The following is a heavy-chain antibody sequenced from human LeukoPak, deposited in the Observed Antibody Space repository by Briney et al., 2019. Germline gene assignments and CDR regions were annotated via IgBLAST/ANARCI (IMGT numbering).Heavy chain of an antibody. CDR2: ISGSGGST. CDR3: AKTSYDSDYWDY. J-gene: IGHJ4*02. Sequence: GGSRRLSCAASGFTFSSYAMSWVRQAPGKGLEWVSAISGSGGSTYYADSVKGRFTISRDNSKNTLYLQMNSLRAEDTAVYYCAKTSYDSDYWDYWGQGTLVTVSS. D-gene: IGHD2-2*01. CDR1: GFTFSSYA. V-gene: IGHV3-23*01.